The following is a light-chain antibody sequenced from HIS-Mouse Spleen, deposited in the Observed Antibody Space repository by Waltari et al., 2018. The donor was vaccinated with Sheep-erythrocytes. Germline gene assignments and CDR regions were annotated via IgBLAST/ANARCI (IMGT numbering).Light chain of an antibody. Sequence: IVMTQSPLSLPVTPGEPASISCRSSQSLLHSNGYTYLDWYLQKPGQSPQLLIYLGSNRASGVPDRFSGSGSGTDFTLKISRVEAEDVGVYYCMQALQTPLTFGGGTK. J-gene: IGKJ4*01. CDR2: LGS. CDR3: MQALQTPLT. CDR1: QSLLHSNGYTY. V-gene: IGKV2-28*01.